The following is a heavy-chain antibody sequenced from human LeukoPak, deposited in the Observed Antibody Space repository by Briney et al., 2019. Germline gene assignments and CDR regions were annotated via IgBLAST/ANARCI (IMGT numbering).Heavy chain of an antibody. Sequence: ASVKVSCKAFGYTLTSYGISWVRQAPGQGLEWMGWISAYNGNTKYAQTLQGRVTMTTDTSTSTAYMELRSLRSEDTAMYFCAREESGGYFDYWGQGTLVTVSS. V-gene: IGHV1-18*01. CDR2: ISAYNGNT. D-gene: IGHD2-8*02. J-gene: IGHJ4*02. CDR1: GYTLTSYG. CDR3: AREESGGYFDY.